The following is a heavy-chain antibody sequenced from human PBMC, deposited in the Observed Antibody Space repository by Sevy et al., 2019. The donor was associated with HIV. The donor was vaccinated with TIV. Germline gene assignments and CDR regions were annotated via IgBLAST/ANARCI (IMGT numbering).Heavy chain of an antibody. D-gene: IGHD6-13*01. Sequence: ASVKVSCKASGGTFSSYAISWVRQAPGQGLEWMGGIIPIFGTANYAQKFQGRVTITADESTSTAYMGLSSLRSEDTAVYYCASGGSSSWYLRPYYYYGMDVWGQGTTVTVSS. J-gene: IGHJ6*02. CDR1: GGTFSSYA. CDR3: ASGGSSSWYLRPYYYYGMDV. V-gene: IGHV1-69*13. CDR2: IIPIFGTA.